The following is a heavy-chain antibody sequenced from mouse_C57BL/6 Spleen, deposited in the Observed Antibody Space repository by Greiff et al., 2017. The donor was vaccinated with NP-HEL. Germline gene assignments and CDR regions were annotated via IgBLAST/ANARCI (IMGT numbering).Heavy chain of an antibody. CDR2: INPNNGGT. CDR3: ARREGLRYHAMDY. D-gene: IGHD1-1*01. V-gene: IGHV1-18*01. Sequence: VQLQQSGPELVKPGASVKIPCKASGYTFTDYNMDWVKQSHGQSLEWIGDINPNNGGTIYNQKFKGKATLTVDKSSSTAYMELRSLTSEDTAVYYCARREGLRYHAMDYWGQGTSVTVSS. J-gene: IGHJ4*01. CDR1: GYTFTDYN.